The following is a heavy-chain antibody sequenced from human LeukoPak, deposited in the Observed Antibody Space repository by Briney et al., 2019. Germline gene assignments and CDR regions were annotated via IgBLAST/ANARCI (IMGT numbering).Heavy chain of an antibody. CDR1: GFTVSSNY. V-gene: IGHV3-53*01. J-gene: IGHJ4*02. CDR2: IYSGGST. Sequence: GGSLRLSCAASGFTVSSNYMSWVRQAPGKGLEWVSVIYSGGSTYYADSVKGRFTISRDNSKNTLYLQMNSLRAEDTAVYYCAKSPQKVGATYFDYWGQGTLVTVSS. CDR3: AKSPQKVGATYFDY. D-gene: IGHD1-26*01.